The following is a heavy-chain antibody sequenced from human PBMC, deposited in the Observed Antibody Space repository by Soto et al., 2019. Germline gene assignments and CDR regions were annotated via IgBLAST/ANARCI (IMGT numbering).Heavy chain of an antibody. CDR1: GDSISTVDYF. D-gene: IGHD2-15*01. V-gene: IGHV4-30-4*01. Sequence: SETLSLTCSVSGDSISTVDYFWAWIRQPPGQALEYIGYIYKSTTTYYNPSFESRVAITLDTSKSQFSLTVTSVTAADTAVYFCARGRYCLTGRCFPNWFDSWGQGTLVTVSS. CDR2: IYKSTTT. J-gene: IGHJ5*01. CDR3: ARGRYCLTGRCFPNWFDS.